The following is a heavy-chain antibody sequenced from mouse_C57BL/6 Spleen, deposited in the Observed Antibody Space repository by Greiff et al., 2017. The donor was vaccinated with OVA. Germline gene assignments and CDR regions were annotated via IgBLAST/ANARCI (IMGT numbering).Heavy chain of an antibody. J-gene: IGHJ1*03. CDR1: GYTFTDYY. Sequence: EVQLQQSGPELVKPGASVKISCKASGYTFTDYYMNWVKQSHGKSLEWIGDINPNNGGTSYNQKFKGKATLTVDKSSSTAYMELRSLTSEDSAVYYCVSFRWYFDVWGTGTTVTVSP. V-gene: IGHV1-26*01. CDR3: VSFRWYFDV. CDR2: INPNNGGT. D-gene: IGHD1-2*01.